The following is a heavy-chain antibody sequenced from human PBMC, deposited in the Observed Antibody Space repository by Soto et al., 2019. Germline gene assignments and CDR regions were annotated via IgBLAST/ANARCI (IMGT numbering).Heavy chain of an antibody. CDR1: GGTFSNHA. CDR3: AREVAADGAFREDVFDI. J-gene: IGHJ3*02. D-gene: IGHD6-13*01. V-gene: IGHV1-69*12. Sequence: QVQLVQSGAEVKKPGSSVKVSCKASGGTFSNHAINWVRQAPGQGLEWMGRIIPIFTTTDYAQMFQGRVTITADESTITAYMELSSLKHDDTAVYYCAREVAADGAFREDVFDIWGQGTMVTVSS. CDR2: IIPIFTTT.